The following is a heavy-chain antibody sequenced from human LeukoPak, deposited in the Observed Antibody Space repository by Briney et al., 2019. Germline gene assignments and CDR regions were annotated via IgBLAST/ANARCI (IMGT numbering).Heavy chain of an antibody. CDR2: IYYSGST. J-gene: IGHJ4*02. CDR1: GGSISSNY. CDR3: AREPTEWSGYDSNYFDY. V-gene: IGHV4-59*01. D-gene: IGHD5-12*01. Sequence: SETLSLTCTVSGGSISSNYWSWSRQPPGKGLEWIGYIYYSGSTNYNPSLKSRVTISVDTSKNQFSLKLSSVTAADTAVYYCAREPTEWSGYDSNYFDYWGQGTLVTVSS.